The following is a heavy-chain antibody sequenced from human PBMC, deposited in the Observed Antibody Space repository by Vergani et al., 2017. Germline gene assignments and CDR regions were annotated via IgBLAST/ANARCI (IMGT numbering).Heavy chain of an antibody. Sequence: QVQLVESGGGVVQRGGSLRLSCATSGFTLSNYDMQWIRQGPGPGLEFVAFIQFDGSNQYYADSVKGRFTLSRDFSKNTLYLQMNSLRTDDTATYYCAKHFRGWGIDYWGQGTQVIVSS. CDR1: GFTLSNYD. CDR2: IQFDGSNQ. V-gene: IGHV3-30*02. J-gene: IGHJ4*02. CDR3: AKHFRGWGIDY. D-gene: IGHD3-16*01.